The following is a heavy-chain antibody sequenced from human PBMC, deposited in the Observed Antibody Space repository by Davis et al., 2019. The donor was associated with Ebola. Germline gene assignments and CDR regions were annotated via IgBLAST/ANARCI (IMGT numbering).Heavy chain of an antibody. J-gene: IGHJ4*02. D-gene: IGHD7-27*01. V-gene: IGHV3-74*01. CDR2: IKRDGSET. CDR3: TRGDDWGTPTAGDY. Sequence: PGGSLRLSCTASGFTFSSYWMQWVRQAPGKGLVWVSRIKRDGSETNYAESVRGRFTISRDNAKSTLYLQMNSLGAEDTAVYYCTRGDDWGTPTAGDYWGPGTLVTVSS. CDR1: GFTFSSYW.